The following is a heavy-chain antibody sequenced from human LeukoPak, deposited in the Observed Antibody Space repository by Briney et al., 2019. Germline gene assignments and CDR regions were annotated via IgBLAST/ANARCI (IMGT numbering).Heavy chain of an antibody. V-gene: IGHV1-69*13. CDR2: IIPIFGTA. D-gene: IGHD5-24*01. CDR1: GGTFSSYA. Sequence: GASVKVSCKASGGTFSSYAISWVRQAPGQGLEWMGGIIPIFGTANYAQKFQGRVTITADESTSTAYMELSSLRSEDTAVFYCARVALGRRWLQTSCYYGMDVWGQGTTVTVSS. J-gene: IGHJ6*02. CDR3: ARVALGRRWLQTSCYYGMDV.